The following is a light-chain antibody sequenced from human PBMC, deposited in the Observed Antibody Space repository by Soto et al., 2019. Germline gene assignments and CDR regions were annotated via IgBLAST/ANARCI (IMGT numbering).Light chain of an antibody. CDR3: QQSYSTPRT. J-gene: IGKJ1*01. Sequence: IQMTQSPSSLSASLGDRVAMTCRASQSISSYLNWYQQKPGKAPKLLIYAASSLQSGVPSRFSGSGSGTDFTLTISSLQPEDFATYYCQQSYSTPRTFGQGTKVDIK. CDR2: AAS. V-gene: IGKV1-39*01. CDR1: QSISSY.